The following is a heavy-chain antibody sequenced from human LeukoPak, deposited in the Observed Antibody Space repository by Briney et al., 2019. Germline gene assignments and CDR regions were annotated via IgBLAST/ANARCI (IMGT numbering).Heavy chain of an antibody. D-gene: IGHD2-15*01. V-gene: IGHV3-23*01. CDR2: ISGSGGST. CDR1: GFTFRNYV. J-gene: IGHJ4*02. Sequence: GGSLRLSCAASGFTFRNYVMSWVRQAPGKGLEWVSSISGSGGSTYYADSVKGRFTISRDNSKNMLYLQMNSLRAEDTAVYYCAKGTSSSCYSAPNYWGQGTLVTVSS. CDR3: AKGTSSSCYSAPNY.